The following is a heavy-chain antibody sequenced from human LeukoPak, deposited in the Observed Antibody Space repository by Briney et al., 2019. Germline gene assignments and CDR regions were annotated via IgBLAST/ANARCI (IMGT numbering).Heavy chain of an antibody. D-gene: IGHD1-26*01. Sequence: TSETLSLTCTVSGGSISSNTYYWGWIRQPPGKGLAWIGSIYYSGSTYYNPSLKSRVTISVDTSKNQFSLKLSSVTAADTAVYYCARAPKARYSGSYPFDYWGQGTLVTVSS. J-gene: IGHJ4*02. CDR3: ARAPKARYSGSYPFDY. CDR1: GGSISSNTYY. V-gene: IGHV4-39*07. CDR2: IYYSGST.